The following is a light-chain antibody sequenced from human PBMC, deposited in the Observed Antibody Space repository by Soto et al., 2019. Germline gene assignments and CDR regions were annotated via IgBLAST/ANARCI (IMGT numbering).Light chain of an antibody. CDR3: QQYASYSPT. V-gene: IGKV1-5*01. J-gene: IGKJ1*01. CDR1: QSINNR. CDR2: HAS. Sequence: DIQMTQSPSTLSASMGDRVTITCRASQSINNRLAWYQLKPGKAPKLLIYHASTLQSGVPSGFSGSGSGTEFTLTISSLQPDDFATYYCQQYASYSPTFGQGTKVDIK.